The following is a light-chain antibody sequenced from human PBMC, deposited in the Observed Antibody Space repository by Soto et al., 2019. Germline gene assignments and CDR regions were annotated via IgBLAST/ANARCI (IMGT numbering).Light chain of an antibody. V-gene: IGKV1-5*01. Sequence: DIQMTQSPSTLSASVGDRVTITCRASQNINSWLAWYLQKPGKAPKLLIYDASNLESGVPSRFSGGGSGTEFTLNISSLQPDDFATYYCHQYNSFSQTFGQGTKVDIK. CDR1: QNINSW. CDR2: DAS. J-gene: IGKJ1*01. CDR3: HQYNSFSQT.